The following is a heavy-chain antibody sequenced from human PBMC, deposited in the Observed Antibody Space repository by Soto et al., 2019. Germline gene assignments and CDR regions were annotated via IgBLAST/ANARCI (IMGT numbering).Heavy chain of an antibody. CDR2: IYYSGST. CDR3: ARASTVTTGYYYYGMDV. V-gene: IGHV4-59*01. Sequence: PSETLSLTCTVSGGSISSYYWSWIRQPPGKGLEWIGYIYYSGSTNYNPSLKSRVTISVDTSKNQFSLKLSSVTAADTAVYYCARASTVTTGYYYYGMDVWGQGTTVPVSS. D-gene: IGHD4-17*01. J-gene: IGHJ6*02. CDR1: GGSISSYY.